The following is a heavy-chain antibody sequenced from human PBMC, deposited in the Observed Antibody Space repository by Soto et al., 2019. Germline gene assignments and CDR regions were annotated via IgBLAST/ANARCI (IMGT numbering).Heavy chain of an antibody. CDR3: ARDAGDFWSGPHLGYFDY. D-gene: IGHD3-3*01. CDR1: GGSISSGGYY. CDR2: IYYSGST. V-gene: IGHV4-31*03. J-gene: IGHJ4*02. Sequence: QVQLQESGPGLVKPSQTLSLTCTVSGGSISSGGYYWSWIRQHPGKGLEWLGYIYYSGSTYYNPSLKSRVTMSVDTSKNQFSLKLSSVTAADTAVYYCARDAGDFWSGPHLGYFDYWGQGTLVTVSS.